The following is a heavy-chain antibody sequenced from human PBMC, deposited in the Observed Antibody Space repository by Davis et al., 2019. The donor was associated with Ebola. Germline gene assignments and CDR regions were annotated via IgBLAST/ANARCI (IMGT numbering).Heavy chain of an antibody. V-gene: IGHV3-11*06. Sequence: GESLKISCAASGFTFSDYYMSLIRQAPGKGLEWVSYITSSGSYTNYADSVKGRFTISRDNATNSLYLQMNSLRTEDTAVYYCARDRKYSSSRWLDYWGQGTLVTVSS. CDR2: ITSSGSYT. J-gene: IGHJ4*02. CDR1: GFTFSDYY. CDR3: ARDRKYSSSRWLDY. D-gene: IGHD6-6*01.